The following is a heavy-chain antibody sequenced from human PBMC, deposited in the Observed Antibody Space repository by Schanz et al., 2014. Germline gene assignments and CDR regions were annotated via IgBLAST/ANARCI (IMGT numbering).Heavy chain of an antibody. J-gene: IGHJ4*02. D-gene: IGHD3-9*01. CDR3: AYYDVLTGFDY. Sequence: EVQLVESGGGLVRPGGSLRLSCTTSGLIFSTYTLNWVRQAPGKGLEWVSDISDSGDSTHYADSVKGRFTISRDNANNSLFLRMNSLRAEDTAVYYCAYYDVLTGFDYWGQGTLVTVSS. V-gene: IGHV3-48*04. CDR1: GLIFSTYT. CDR2: ISDSGDST.